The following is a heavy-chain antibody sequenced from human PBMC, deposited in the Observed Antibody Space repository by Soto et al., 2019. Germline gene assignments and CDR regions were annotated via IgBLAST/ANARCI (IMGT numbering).Heavy chain of an antibody. D-gene: IGHD3-9*01. J-gene: IGHJ1*01. Sequence: EVQLVESGGDLVQPGESLRLSCAASGFTFRSYSMHWVRQAPGKGLVWVSRINSDGSTTTYADSVKGRFTISRDNAKNMLYLQMNSLRAEDTAVYYCVNYDITKDWGQGTLVTVSS. CDR1: GFTFRSYS. V-gene: IGHV3-74*01. CDR3: VNYDITKD. CDR2: INSDGSTT.